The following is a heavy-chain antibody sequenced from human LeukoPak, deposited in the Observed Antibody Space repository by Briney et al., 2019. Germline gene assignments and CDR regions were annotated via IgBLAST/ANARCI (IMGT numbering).Heavy chain of an antibody. Sequence: PGGSLTLSCAASEFIVSRKYMNWVRQAPGKGLEWVSVIYRSGTTYYTDSVKGRFTISRDNSKNTLYLLMNSLRADDTAVYYCARGDDYFDYWGQGTLVAVSS. CDR2: IYRSGTT. CDR3: ARGDDYFDY. J-gene: IGHJ4*02. CDR1: EFIVSRKY. V-gene: IGHV3-53*01.